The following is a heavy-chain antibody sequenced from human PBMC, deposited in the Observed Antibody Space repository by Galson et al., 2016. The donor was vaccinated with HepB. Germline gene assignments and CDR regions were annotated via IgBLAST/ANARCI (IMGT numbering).Heavy chain of an antibody. D-gene: IGHD1-14*01. J-gene: IGHJ4*02. CDR2: LYSGGST. Sequence: SLRLSCAASGFIVSSNDMSWVRQAPGKGLEWVSVLYSGGSTYYADSVKGRFTISRDNAKNSLYLQMNSLRDEGTAIYFCARDGNHGYDMDYWGQGTLVTVSS. CDR3: ARDGNHGYDMDY. V-gene: IGHV3-53*01. CDR1: GFIVSSND.